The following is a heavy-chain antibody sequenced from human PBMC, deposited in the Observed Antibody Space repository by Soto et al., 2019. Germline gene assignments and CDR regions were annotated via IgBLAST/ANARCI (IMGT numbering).Heavy chain of an antibody. V-gene: IGHV4-39*02. CDR1: GGSISTSSYY. CDR3: ARLAYSGYLQT. J-gene: IGHJ1*01. CDR2: IYYSGAT. Sequence: SETLSLTCDVSGGSISTSSYYWGWIRQPPGKGLEWIASIYYSGATYYNPSLQSRVTISVDTSNNRFSLTLSSLTAADTAVYFCARLAYSGYLQTWGQGSLVTVSS. D-gene: IGHD1-26*01.